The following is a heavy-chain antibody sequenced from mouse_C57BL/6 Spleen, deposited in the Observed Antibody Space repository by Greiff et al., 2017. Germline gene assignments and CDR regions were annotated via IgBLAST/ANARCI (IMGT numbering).Heavy chain of an antibody. D-gene: IGHD1-1*01. CDR1: GYTFTSYW. CDR2: IHPNSGST. Sequence: QVQLQQSGAELVKPGASVKLSCKASGYTFTSYWMHWVKQRPGQGLEWIGMIHPNSGSTNYNEKFKSKATLTVDKSSSTAYMQLSSLTSEASAVYYCARLLRYYFDYWGQGTTLTVSS. CDR3: ARLLRYYFDY. V-gene: IGHV1-64*01. J-gene: IGHJ2*01.